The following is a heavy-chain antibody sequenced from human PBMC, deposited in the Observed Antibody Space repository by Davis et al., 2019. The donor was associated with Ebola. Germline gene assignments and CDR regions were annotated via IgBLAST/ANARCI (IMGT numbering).Heavy chain of an antibody. CDR3: AREERRYYYYGMDV. V-gene: IGHV4-4*02. CDR2: IYHSGST. J-gene: IGHJ6*02. Sequence: GSLRLSCAVSGGSISSSNWWSWVRQPPGKGLEWIGEIYHSGSTNYNPSLKSRVTISVDKSKNQFSLKLSSVTAADTAVYYCAREERRYYYYGMDVWGQGTTVTVSS. CDR1: GGSISSSNW.